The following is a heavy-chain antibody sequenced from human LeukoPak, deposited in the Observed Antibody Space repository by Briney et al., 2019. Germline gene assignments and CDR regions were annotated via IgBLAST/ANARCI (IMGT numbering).Heavy chain of an antibody. CDR3: AKDHDFWSGYSDY. CDR2: ISGNGGST. D-gene: IGHD3-3*01. Sequence: GGSLRLSCTASGFTFSAYAMSWVRQAPGKGLEWVSDISGNGGSTYYADSVKGRFTISRDNSKNTLYLQMNSLRAEDTAVYYCAKDHDFWSGYSDYWGQGTLVTVSS. V-gene: IGHV3-23*01. CDR1: GFTFSAYA. J-gene: IGHJ4*02.